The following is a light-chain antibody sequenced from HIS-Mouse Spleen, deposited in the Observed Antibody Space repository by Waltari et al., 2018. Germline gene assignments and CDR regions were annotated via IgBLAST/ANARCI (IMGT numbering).Light chain of an antibody. CDR2: DVS. CDR1: SRYVGGYNY. V-gene: IGLV2-14*03. CDR3: SSYTSSSTEV. J-gene: IGLJ2*01. Sequence: QSALTQPASVSGSPGQSITISCTGTSRYVGGYNYVPWYQQHPGKAPKLMIYDVSNRPSGVSNRFSGSKSGNTASLTISGLQAEDEADYYCSSYTSSSTEVFGGGTKLTVL.